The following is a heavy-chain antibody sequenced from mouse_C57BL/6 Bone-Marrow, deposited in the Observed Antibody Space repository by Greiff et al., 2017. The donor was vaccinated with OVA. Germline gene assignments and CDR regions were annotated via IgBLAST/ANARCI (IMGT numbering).Heavy chain of an antibody. CDR3: ASLYYYEDYAMDY. J-gene: IGHJ4*01. V-gene: IGHV5-6*01. CDR1: GFTFSSYG. D-gene: IGHD1-1*01. CDR2: ISSGGSYT. Sequence: VQLKESGGDLVKPGGSLKLSCAASGFTFSSYGMSWVRQTPDKRLEWVATISSGGSYTYYPDSVKGRFTISRDNAKNTLYLQMSSPKSEDTAMYYCASLYYYEDYAMDYWGQGTSVTVSS.